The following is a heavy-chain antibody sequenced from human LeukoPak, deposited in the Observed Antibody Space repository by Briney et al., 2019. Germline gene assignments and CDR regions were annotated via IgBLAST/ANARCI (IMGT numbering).Heavy chain of an antibody. D-gene: IGHD2-15*01. J-gene: IGHJ4*02. CDR2: ISFDGSNK. CDR1: GFTFSSYG. Sequence: SGGSLRLSCAASGFTFSSYGMHWVRQAPGKGLEWVALISFDGSNKYYADSVKGRFTISRDNSKNTLYLQMNSLRAEDTAVYYCARDFSVLVAARYLDYWGQGTLVTVSS. CDR3: ARDFSVLVAARYLDY. V-gene: IGHV3-30*03.